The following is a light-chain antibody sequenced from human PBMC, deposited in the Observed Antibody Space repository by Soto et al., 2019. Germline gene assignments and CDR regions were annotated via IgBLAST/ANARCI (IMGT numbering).Light chain of an antibody. CDR1: QSIYEK. V-gene: IGKV3-15*01. CDR2: DAS. CDR3: QQYNRWPLT. Sequence: EMVVTQSPAALSVSPGERVILSCRASQSIYEKLSCYQQKPVQTPRLLIYDASTRATGISGSFSGSGSGTEITLTTSSLLSEDFAVYYCQQYNRWPLTFGGGTKVDIK. J-gene: IGKJ4*01.